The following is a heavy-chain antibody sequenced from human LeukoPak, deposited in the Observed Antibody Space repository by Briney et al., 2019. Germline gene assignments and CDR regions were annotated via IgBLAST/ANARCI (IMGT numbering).Heavy chain of an antibody. CDR2: IKEDGNEK. Sequence: PGGSLRLSCAASGFTFSDYWVDWVRQAPGKGLEWVANIKEDGNEKNYLDSVRGRFTISRDNAKNSLHLQMNNLRVEDTAVYYCARKLGTPGPWGQGTLVTVSS. J-gene: IGHJ5*02. D-gene: IGHD4-23*01. CDR3: ARKLGTPGP. V-gene: IGHV3-7*01. CDR1: GFTFSDYW.